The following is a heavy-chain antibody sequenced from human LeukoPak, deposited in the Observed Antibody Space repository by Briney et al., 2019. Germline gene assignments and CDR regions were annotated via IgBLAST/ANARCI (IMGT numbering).Heavy chain of an antibody. CDR3: ARGMTTGPDP. CDR1: GGSISSYS. J-gene: IGHJ5*02. Sequence: SETLSLTCTVSGGSISSYSWSWIRQPPGKGLEWIGYIYYSGSTNYNSSLKSRLTISVDTSKNQFSLNLSSVTAADTAVYYCARGMTTGPDPWGQGTLVTVSS. D-gene: IGHD4-17*01. CDR2: IYYSGST. V-gene: IGHV4-59*08.